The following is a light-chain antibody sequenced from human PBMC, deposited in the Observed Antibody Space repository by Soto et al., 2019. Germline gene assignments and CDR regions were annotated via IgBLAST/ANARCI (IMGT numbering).Light chain of an antibody. CDR3: QQYSSYIT. V-gene: IGKV1-5*01. CDR2: DAS. Sequence: DIQMTQSPSTLSASVGDRVIITCRASQSISSWLAWYQQKPGKAPKLLIYDASSLQSGVPSRFSGSGSGTEFTLTISSLQPDDFATYYCQQYSSYITFGPGTNVDIK. CDR1: QSISSW. J-gene: IGKJ3*01.